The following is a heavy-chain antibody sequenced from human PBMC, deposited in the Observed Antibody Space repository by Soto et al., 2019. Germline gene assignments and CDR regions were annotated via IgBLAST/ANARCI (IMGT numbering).Heavy chain of an antibody. D-gene: IGHD1-26*01. J-gene: IGHJ4*02. CDR2: LRYDGSNK. Sequence: QVQLVESGGGVAQPGRSLRLSCAASGFRFSGFGMHWVRQAPGKGLEWVAILRYDGSNKYYADSVKGRFTISRDNSQNTLYLQMDSLRVEDTAVYYCARDGVGATTFYGYFDYWGQGILVTVSS. V-gene: IGHV3-33*01. CDR1: GFRFSGFG. CDR3: ARDGVGATTFYGYFDY.